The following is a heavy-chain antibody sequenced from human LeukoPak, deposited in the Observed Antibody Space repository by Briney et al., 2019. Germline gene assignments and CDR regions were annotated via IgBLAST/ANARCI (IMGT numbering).Heavy chain of an antibody. J-gene: IGHJ4*02. CDR1: GFTFNSHA. V-gene: IGHV3-23*01. CDR2: ISGSGGST. CDR3: AKSLCGGDCYSSGYFDY. Sequence: PGGSLRLSCAASGFTFNSHAMYWVRQAPGKGLEWVSAISGSGGSTYYADSVKGRFTISRDNSKDTLYLEMNSLRAEDTAVYYCAKSLCGGDCYSSGYFDYWGQGTLVTVSS. D-gene: IGHD2-21*02.